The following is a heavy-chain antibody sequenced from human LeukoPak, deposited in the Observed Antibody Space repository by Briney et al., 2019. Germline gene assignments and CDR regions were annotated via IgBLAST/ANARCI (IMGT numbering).Heavy chain of an antibody. CDR3: AKGEGAYYYYGVDV. V-gene: IGHV3-23*01. Sequence: GGSLRLSCAASGFTFSDYAMTWVRQAPGKGLEWVSSISGSGASTYYADSVKGRFTISRDIPKNTLYLQMSSLRAEDAAVYYCAKGEGAYYYYGVDVWGQGTTVTVSS. J-gene: IGHJ6*02. CDR2: ISGSGAST. D-gene: IGHD1-26*01. CDR1: GFTFSDYA.